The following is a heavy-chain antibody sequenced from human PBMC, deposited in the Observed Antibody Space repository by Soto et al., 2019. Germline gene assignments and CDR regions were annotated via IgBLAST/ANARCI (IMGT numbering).Heavy chain of an antibody. J-gene: IGHJ4*02. CDR2: IDGRDGT. CDR1: GFTFRAYT. Sequence: EVQLLESGGGLVQPGGSLRLSCAGSGFTFRAYTMAWVRQAPGKGLEWVSGIDGRDGTYYADSVKGRFNISRDSSRNTLLLQMNSLRADDTAVYYCAKTGPVTARIRFDYWGQGALVTVSS. D-gene: IGHD2-21*02. V-gene: IGHV3-23*01. CDR3: AKTGPVTARIRFDY.